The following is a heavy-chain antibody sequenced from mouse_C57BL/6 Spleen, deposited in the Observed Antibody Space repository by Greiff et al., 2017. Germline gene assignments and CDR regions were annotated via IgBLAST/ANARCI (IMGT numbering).Heavy chain of an antibody. CDR2: INYDGSST. CDR3: ARDPFFVTTVVPWYFDV. D-gene: IGHD1-1*01. Sequence: EVMLVESEGGLVQPGRSMKLSCTASGFTFSDYYMAWVRQVPEKGLEWVANINYDGSSTYYLDSLKSRFIISRDNAKNILYLQMSRLKSEDTATYYCARDPFFVTTVVPWYFDVWGTGTTVTVSS. J-gene: IGHJ1*03. V-gene: IGHV5-16*01. CDR1: GFTFSDYY.